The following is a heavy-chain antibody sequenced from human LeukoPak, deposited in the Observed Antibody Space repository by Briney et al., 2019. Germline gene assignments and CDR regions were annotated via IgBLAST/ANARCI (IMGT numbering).Heavy chain of an antibody. CDR1: GFTFTTYW. J-gene: IGHJ6*02. CDR3: ARDAVDTANAV. D-gene: IGHD5-18*01. Sequence: GGSLRLSCAASGFTFTTYWMHWVRQAPGKGLVWVSHINSDGSITSYADSVKGRFTISRDNAKNTLYLQMNSLGAEDTAVYYCARDAVDTANAVWGQGTTVTVS. CDR2: INSDGSIT. V-gene: IGHV3-74*01.